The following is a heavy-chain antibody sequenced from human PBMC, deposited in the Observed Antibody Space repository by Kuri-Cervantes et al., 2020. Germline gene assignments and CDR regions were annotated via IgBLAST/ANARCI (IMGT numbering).Heavy chain of an antibody. Sequence: VKVSCKASGGTFSSYTISWVRQAPGQGLEWTGRIIPILGIANYAQKFQGRVTITADKSTSTAYMELSSLRSEDTAVYYCASGGLQKDAFDIWGQGTMVTVSS. V-gene: IGHV1-69*02. CDR2: IIPILGIA. CDR1: GGTFSSYT. CDR3: ASGGLQKDAFDI. D-gene: IGHD5-24*01. J-gene: IGHJ3*02.